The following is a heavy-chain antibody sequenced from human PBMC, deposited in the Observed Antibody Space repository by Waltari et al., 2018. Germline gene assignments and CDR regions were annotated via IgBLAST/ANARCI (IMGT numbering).Heavy chain of an antibody. CDR3: ARCRLRGFTMVRGVTDRDYYYYGMDV. D-gene: IGHD3-10*01. CDR1: GGSFSGYY. J-gene: IGHJ6*02. V-gene: IGHV4-34*01. CDR2: SNHSGST. Sequence: QVQLQQWGAGLLKPSETLSLTCAVYGGSFSGYYWRWIRQPPGQGLEWIGESNHSGSTNYNPSLKRRVTISVDTSKNQFSLKLSSVTAADTAVYYCARCRLRGFTMVRGVTDRDYYYYGMDVWGQGTTVTVSS.